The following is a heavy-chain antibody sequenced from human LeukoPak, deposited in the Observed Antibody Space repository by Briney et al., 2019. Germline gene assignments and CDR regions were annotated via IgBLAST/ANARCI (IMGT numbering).Heavy chain of an antibody. CDR3: AKARGATYGTYYFDY. Sequence: GGSLRLSCAASGFTSSSYAVNWVRQAPGKGLEWVSISGSGGDTYYADSVKGRFTISRDNSKNTLYLQMNSLRAEDTAVYYCAKARGATYGTYYFDYWGQGTLVTVSS. J-gene: IGHJ4*02. CDR2: ISGSGGDT. CDR1: GFTSSSYA. V-gene: IGHV3-23*01. D-gene: IGHD4/OR15-4a*01.